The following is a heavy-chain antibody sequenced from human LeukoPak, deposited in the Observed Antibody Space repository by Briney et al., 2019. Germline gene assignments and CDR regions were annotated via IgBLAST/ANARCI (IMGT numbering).Heavy chain of an antibody. CDR3: AELGITMIGGV. Sequence: WGSLRLSCAASGFTFSSYGMHWVRQAPGKGLEWVAVISYDGSNKYYADSVKGRFTISRDNSKNTLYLQMNSLRAEDTAVYYCAELGITMIGGVWGKGTTVTISS. CDR2: ISYDGSNK. V-gene: IGHV3-30*18. CDR1: GFTFSSYG. D-gene: IGHD3-10*02. J-gene: IGHJ6*04.